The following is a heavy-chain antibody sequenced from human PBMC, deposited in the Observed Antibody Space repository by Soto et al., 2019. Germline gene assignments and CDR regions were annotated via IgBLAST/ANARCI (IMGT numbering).Heavy chain of an antibody. Sequence: QVQLQQWGAGLLKPSETLSLTCAVYGGSFSGYYWSWIRQPPGKGLEWIGEINHSGSTNYNPSLKRRVTLSVDTSKNQFSLQLSSVTAADTAVYYCASTVRGYCSSTSCSYLDYWGQGTLVTVSS. J-gene: IGHJ4*02. V-gene: IGHV4-34*01. CDR3: ASTVRGYCSSTSCSYLDY. CDR1: GGSFSGYY. CDR2: INHSGST. D-gene: IGHD2-2*01.